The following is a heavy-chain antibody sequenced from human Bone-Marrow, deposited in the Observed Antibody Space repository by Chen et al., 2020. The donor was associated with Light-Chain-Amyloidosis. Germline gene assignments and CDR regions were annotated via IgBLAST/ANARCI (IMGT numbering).Heavy chain of an antibody. D-gene: IGHD7-27*01. V-gene: IGHV4-38-2*02. CDR3: AKEVNWGSEWS. Sequence: QVQLQESGPGLVKPSETLSLTCVVSGLSVSRDYYWAWIRQPPGKGLEWIGNMHQTGKTYYNPALKSRVTLSIDTSKNQFTLKLTSVTAADTAVYYWAKEVNWGSEWSWGQGTLVTVSS. CDR2: MHQTGKT. CDR1: GLSVSRDYY. J-gene: IGHJ4*01.